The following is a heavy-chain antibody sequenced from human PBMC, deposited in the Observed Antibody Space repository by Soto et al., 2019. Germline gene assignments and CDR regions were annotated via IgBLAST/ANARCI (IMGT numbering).Heavy chain of an antibody. CDR3: AKEPVGPDWYFDL. V-gene: IGHV3-23*01. CDR1: GFNFSSYS. CDR2: ISGSGIST. Sequence: PGGSQILSCAASGFNFSSYSMSWVRQAPGKGLEWVSAISGSGISTHYADSVKGRFTVSRDNSKNTLYLQMNSLRAEDTAVYNCAKEPVGPDWYFDLWGRGTLVTVSS. J-gene: IGHJ2*01.